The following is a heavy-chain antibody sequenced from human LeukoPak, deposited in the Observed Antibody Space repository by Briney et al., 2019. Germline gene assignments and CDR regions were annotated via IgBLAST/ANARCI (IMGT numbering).Heavy chain of an antibody. CDR3: ARGHYDVLAASYKWTPDY. J-gene: IGHJ4*02. V-gene: IGHV3-21*01. CDR1: GFTFNTFN. D-gene: IGHD3-9*01. Sequence: GGSLKLSCAASGFTFNTFNMNWVRQAPGKGLEWVSSITSGGDYIYYADSVKGRFTTSRDNAKNSLSLQLNSLRVEDTAVYYCARGHYDVLAASYKWTPDYWGQGTLVTVSS. CDR2: ITSGGDYI.